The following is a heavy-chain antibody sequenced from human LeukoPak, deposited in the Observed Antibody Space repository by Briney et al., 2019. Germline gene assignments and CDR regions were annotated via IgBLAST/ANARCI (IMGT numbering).Heavy chain of an antibody. CDR1: GFTFSSYE. D-gene: IGHD4-23*01. V-gene: IGHV3-48*03. Sequence: GGSLRLSCAASGFTFSSYEPDWVRQAPGKGLEWVSYISSSGSIYYADSVKGRFTISRDNAKNSLYLQTNSLRAEDTAVYYCAREGYGGNSDAFDIWGQGTMVTVSS. CDR3: AREGYGGNSDAFDI. J-gene: IGHJ3*02. CDR2: ISSSGSI.